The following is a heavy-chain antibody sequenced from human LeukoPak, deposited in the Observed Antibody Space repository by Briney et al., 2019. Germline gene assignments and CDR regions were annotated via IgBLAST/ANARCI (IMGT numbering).Heavy chain of an antibody. CDR3: AKDREAAAFY. D-gene: IGHD6-13*01. CDR2: IRYDESDK. Sequence: GGSLGLSCAASGFPFSSYGMHWVRQAPGKGLEWVAFIRYDESDKYYADSVKGRFTISRDNSKNTLNLQMNSLRGEDTAVYYCAKDREAAAFYWGQGTLVTVSS. CDR1: GFPFSSYG. J-gene: IGHJ4*02. V-gene: IGHV3-30*02.